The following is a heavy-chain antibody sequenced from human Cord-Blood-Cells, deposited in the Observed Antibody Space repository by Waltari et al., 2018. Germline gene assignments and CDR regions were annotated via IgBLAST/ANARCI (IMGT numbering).Heavy chain of an antibody. CDR3: ARDHGYCSGGSCYDY. D-gene: IGHD2-15*01. CDR2: IIPIFVTA. J-gene: IGHJ4*02. V-gene: IGHV1-69*01. Sequence: QVQLVQSGAEVKKPGSSVKVSCTAFGGTFSSYAITWVRQAPGQGLEWMGGIIPIFVTANYAQKFQGRVTITADESTSTAYMELSSLRSEDTAVYYCARDHGYCSGGSCYDYWGQGTLVTVSS. CDR1: GGTFSSYA.